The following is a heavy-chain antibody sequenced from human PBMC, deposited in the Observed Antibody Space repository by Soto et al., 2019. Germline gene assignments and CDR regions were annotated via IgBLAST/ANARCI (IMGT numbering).Heavy chain of an antibody. J-gene: IGHJ6*02. CDR3: VRDDGGLVRYYYHGWDV. D-gene: IGHD6-6*01. V-gene: IGHV1-18*04. CDR1: GYTLSNNG. Sequence: QVQLVQSGPEMKKPGASVRVSCKVSGYTLSNNGLSWVRQAPGQRFEWLGWISTDNGRTNYAQKFRGRVSRTTDTSTGTAYMELTNLRSDDTAVYYCVRDDGGLVRYYYHGWDVWGQGTTVTVTS. CDR2: ISTDNGRT.